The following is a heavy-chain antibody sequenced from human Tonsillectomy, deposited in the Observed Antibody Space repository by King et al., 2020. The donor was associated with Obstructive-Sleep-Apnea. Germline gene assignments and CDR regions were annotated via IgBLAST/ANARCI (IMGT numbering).Heavy chain of an antibody. CDR1: GGSISSYY. V-gene: IGHV4-59*01. D-gene: IGHD3-22*01. CDR3: ASWYYYDSSGYFFDY. CDR2: IFYSGST. J-gene: IGHJ4*02. Sequence: VQLQESGPGLVKPSETLSLTCTVSGGSISSYYWSWIRQPPGKGLEWIGFIFYSGSTNYNPSLKSRFTLSVDTSKNQFSLKLSSVTAADTAVYYCASWYYYDSSGYFFDYWGQGILVTVSS.